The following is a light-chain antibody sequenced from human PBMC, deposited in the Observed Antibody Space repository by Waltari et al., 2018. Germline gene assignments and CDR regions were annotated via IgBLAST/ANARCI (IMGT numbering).Light chain of an antibody. Sequence: DIVMTQTPLSLSVTPGKPASIPCKSSQILLDSTGTTYLYWYLQKPGQPPQLRIYELFNRFSRAPDRFSGSGSGTDFTLKISRLEAEDVGVYYCMQSIQFPRTFGQGTKLEI. CDR1: QILLDSTGTTY. V-gene: IGKV2D-29*01. J-gene: IGKJ2*01. CDR3: MQSIQFPRT. CDR2: ELF.